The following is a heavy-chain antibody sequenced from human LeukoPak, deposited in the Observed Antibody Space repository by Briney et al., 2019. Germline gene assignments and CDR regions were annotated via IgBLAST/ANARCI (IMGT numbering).Heavy chain of an antibody. D-gene: IGHD1-14*01. CDR2: IGPTGTDR. CDR3: ATETIGRHYDY. V-gene: IGHV3-21*01. Sequence: GGSLRLSCAASGFTFSSCGFNWVRQAPGKGLEWVSSIGPTGTDRYYADSVRGRFTISRDNAKNSMYLQMDSLRDEDTAVYYCATETIGRHYDYWGQGTPLTVSS. J-gene: IGHJ4*02. CDR1: GFTFSSCG.